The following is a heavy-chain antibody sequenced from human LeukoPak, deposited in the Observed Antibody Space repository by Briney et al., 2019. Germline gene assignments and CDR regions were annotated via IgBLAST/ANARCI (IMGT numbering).Heavy chain of an antibody. CDR1: GFTFSSYA. CDR2: ISYYGNIA. CDR3: ARDAVRYSSGWYEDY. Sequence: PGGSLRLSCAASGFTFSSYAMHWVRQAPGKGLEWVAVISYYGNIATYADSVKGRFTVSRDNSKNTLYLQMNSLRAEDTAVYFCARDAVRYSSGWYEDYWGQGSLVTVSS. V-gene: IGHV3-30*04. J-gene: IGHJ4*02. D-gene: IGHD6-13*01.